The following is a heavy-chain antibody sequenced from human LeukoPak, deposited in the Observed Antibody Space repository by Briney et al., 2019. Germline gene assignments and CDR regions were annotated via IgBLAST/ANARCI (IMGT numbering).Heavy chain of an antibody. CDR3: ARVPIIRGVIED. V-gene: IGHV4-31*03. Sequence: SQTLSLTCSVSGDSISRGGDYWTWIRQHPEKGLEWIGYISGSGSTYYSLSLRSRVTVSADTSKNQFSLKLTSVTAADTAVFYCARVPIIRGVIEDWGQGTLVSVSS. D-gene: IGHD3-10*01. CDR1: GDSISRGGDY. CDR2: ISGSGST. J-gene: IGHJ4*02.